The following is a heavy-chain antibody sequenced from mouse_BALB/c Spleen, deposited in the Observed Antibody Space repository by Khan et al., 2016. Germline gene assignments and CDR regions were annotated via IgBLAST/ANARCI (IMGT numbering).Heavy chain of an antibody. J-gene: IGHJ2*01. Sequence: QVQLKQSGTELAKPGASVKMSCKASGYTFTSYWMHWVKQRPGQGLEWIGYINPHTGYTDYNQKFKDKATLTADKSSSTAYMQLSSLTSEDAAVYYGARGDYWGQGTTLTVSA. CDR3: ARGDY. V-gene: IGHV1-7*01. CDR2: INPHTGYT. CDR1: GYTFTSYW.